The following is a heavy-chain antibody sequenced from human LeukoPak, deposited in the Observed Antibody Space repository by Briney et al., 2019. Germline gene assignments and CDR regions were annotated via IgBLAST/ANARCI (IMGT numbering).Heavy chain of an antibody. CDR1: GFTFSSYS. V-gene: IGHV3-21*01. J-gene: IGHJ4*02. Sequence: NPGGSLRLSCAASGFTFSSYSMNWVRQAPGKGLEWVSSLSSSSSYIYYADSVKGRFTISRDNAKNSLYLQMNSLRAEDTAVYYCARGGRYDYVWGSYFDYWGQGTLVTVSS. CDR2: LSSSSSYI. CDR3: ARGGRYDYVWGSYFDY. D-gene: IGHD3-16*01.